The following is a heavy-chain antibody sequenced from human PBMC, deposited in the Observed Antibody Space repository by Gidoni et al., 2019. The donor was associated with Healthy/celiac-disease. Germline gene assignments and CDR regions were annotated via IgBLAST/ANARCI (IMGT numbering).Heavy chain of an antibody. J-gene: IGHJ6*02. CDR1: GGPLSSSNW. CDR3: ARQSSGYTYYYYGMDV. V-gene: IGHV4-4*01. Sequence: QVQLQESGPGLVKPSGTLSLTSAVSGGPLSSSNWWSWVRQPPGKGLDWIGEIYHSGITNDNPSLKSRVTISVDKSKNQFSLKLSSVTAADTAVYCCARQSSGYTYYYYGMDVLGQGTTVTVSS. D-gene: IGHD3-22*01. CDR2: IYHSGIT.